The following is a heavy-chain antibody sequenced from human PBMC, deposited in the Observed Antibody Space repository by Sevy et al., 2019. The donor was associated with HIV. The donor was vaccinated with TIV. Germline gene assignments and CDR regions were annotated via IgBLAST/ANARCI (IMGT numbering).Heavy chain of an antibody. Sequence: GESQKISCKGSGYSFTSYWIGWVRQMPGKGLEWMGIIYPGDSDTRYSPSFQGQVTISADKSISTAYLQWSSLKASDTAMYYCARHDPVGYCSSTSCYSGDYWGQGTLVTVSS. CDR1: GYSFTSYW. V-gene: IGHV5-51*01. CDR3: ARHDPVGYCSSTSCYSGDY. D-gene: IGHD2-2*02. J-gene: IGHJ4*02. CDR2: IYPGDSDT.